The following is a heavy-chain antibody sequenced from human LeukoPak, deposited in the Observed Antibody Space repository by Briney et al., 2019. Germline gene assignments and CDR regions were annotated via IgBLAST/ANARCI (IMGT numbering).Heavy chain of an antibody. CDR2: INPNSGGT. J-gene: IGHJ4*02. CDR3: ARGSSGGDGDIQPTTSYFDY. D-gene: IGHD5-12*01. V-gene: IGHV1-2*06. Sequence: ASVKVSCKASGYTFTGYYMHWVRQAPGQGLEWMGRINPNSGGTNYAQKFQGRVTMTRDTSISTAYMELSRLRSDDTAVYYCARGSSGGDGDIQPTTSYFDYWGQGTLVTVSS. CDR1: GYTFTGYY.